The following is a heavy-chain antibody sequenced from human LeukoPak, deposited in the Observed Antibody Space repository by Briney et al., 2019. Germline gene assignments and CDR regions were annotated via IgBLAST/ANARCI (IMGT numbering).Heavy chain of an antibody. J-gene: IGHJ5*02. Sequence: GESLKISCKGSGYSFTSYWIGWVRQMPGKGLEWMGIIYPGDSDTRYSPSFQGQVTISADKSISTAYLQWSSLKALDTAMYYCAVSLPGGVYGDYEAKWFDPWGQGTLVTVSS. D-gene: IGHD4-17*01. CDR1: GYSFTSYW. V-gene: IGHV5-51*01. CDR2: IYPGDSDT. CDR3: AVSLPGGVYGDYEAKWFDP.